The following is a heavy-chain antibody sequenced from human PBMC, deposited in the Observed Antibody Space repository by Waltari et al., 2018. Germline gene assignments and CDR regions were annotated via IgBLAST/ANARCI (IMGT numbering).Heavy chain of an antibody. J-gene: IGHJ4*02. V-gene: IGHV4-39*01. Sequence: KESGPTLVKPTQTLTLTCTFSGFSLSTSGVGVGWIRQPPGKGLEWIGSIYYSGSTYYNPSLKSRVTISVDTSKNQFSLKLSSVTAADTAVYYCARYYGGNSYWGQGTLVTVSS. CDR3: ARYYGGNSY. D-gene: IGHD4-17*01. CDR2: IYYSGST. CDR1: GFSLSTSGVG.